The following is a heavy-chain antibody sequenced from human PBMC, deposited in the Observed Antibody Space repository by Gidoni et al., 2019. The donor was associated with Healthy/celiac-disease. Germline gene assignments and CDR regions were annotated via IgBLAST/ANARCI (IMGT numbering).Heavy chain of an antibody. V-gene: IGHV2-26*01. J-gene: IGHJ5*02. D-gene: IGHD1-26*01. Sequence: QVTLKESGPVLVKPTETLTLTCTVSGFSLSTARMGVSWIRQPPGKALEWLAHIFSNDEKSYSTSLKSRLTISKDTSKSQVVFTMTNMDPVDTATYYCARILRVGATRPNWFDPWGQGTLVTVSS. CDR3: ARILRVGATRPNWFDP. CDR2: IFSNDEK. CDR1: GFSLSTARMG.